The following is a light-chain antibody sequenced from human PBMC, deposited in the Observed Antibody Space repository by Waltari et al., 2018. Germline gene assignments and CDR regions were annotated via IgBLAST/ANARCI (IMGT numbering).Light chain of an antibody. CDR1: QSISSS. J-gene: IGKJ1*01. CDR3: QHYSPYSWT. Sequence: DTQMTQSPSTLSASVGDRVTITCRASQSISSSLAWYQQKPGRAPRLPIYDASTLESGVPLRFSGSGSGTEFTLTISKLQPDDFATYFCQHYSPYSWTFGQGTKVEIK. CDR2: DAS. V-gene: IGKV1-5*01.